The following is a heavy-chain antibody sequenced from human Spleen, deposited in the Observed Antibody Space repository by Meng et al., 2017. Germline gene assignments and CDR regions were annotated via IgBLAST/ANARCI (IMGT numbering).Heavy chain of an antibody. V-gene: IGHV3-21*01. Sequence: ESLKISCAASGFTFSSYSMNWVRQAPGKGLEWVSSISSSSSYIYYADSVKGRFTISRDNAKNSLYLQMNSLRAEDTAVYYCARDGYYGSGSYPPDYWGQGTLVTVSS. CDR1: GFTFSSYS. D-gene: IGHD3-10*01. CDR2: ISSSSSYI. CDR3: ARDGYYGSGSYPPDY. J-gene: IGHJ4*02.